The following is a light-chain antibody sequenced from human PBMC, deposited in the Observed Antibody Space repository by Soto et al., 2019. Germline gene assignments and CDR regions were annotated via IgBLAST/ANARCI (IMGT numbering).Light chain of an antibody. J-gene: IGKJ1*01. CDR1: QSVANR. V-gene: IGKV3-15*01. CDR2: GAT. CDR3: QQYIDWPRT. Sequence: EXATLSXXASQSVANRLAWYQHTPGQAPRLLIYGATYRATGVPAKFSGSGSGTEFTLTITSLQSEDFALYYCQQYIDWPRTFGQGTKVDI.